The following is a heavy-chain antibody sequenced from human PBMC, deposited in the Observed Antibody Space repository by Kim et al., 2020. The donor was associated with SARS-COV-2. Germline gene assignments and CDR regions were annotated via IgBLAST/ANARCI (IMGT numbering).Heavy chain of an antibody. CDR1: GGSISSGGYY. D-gene: IGHD3-9*01. J-gene: IGHJ4*02. Sequence: SETLSLTCTVSGGSISSGGYYWSWIRQHPGKGLEWIGYIYYSGSTYYNPSLKSRVTISVDTSKNQFSLKLSSVTAADTAVYYCAAAILTGYYLGDDYWGQGTLVTVSS. V-gene: IGHV4-31*03. CDR3: AAAILTGYYLGDDY. CDR2: IYYSGST.